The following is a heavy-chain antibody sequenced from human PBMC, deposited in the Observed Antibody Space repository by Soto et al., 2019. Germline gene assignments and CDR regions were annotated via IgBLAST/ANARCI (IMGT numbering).Heavy chain of an antibody. V-gene: IGHV1-46*01. CDR1: GYTFTSYY. J-gene: IGHJ4*02. CDR2: INPSGGST. Sequence: VASVKVSCKASGYTFTSYYMHWVRQAPGQGLEWMGIINPSGGSTSYAQKFQGRVTMTRDTSTSTVYMELSSLRSEDTAVYYCATDPGRSSGWQTLDYWGQGTLVTVSS. D-gene: IGHD6-19*01. CDR3: ATDPGRSSGWQTLDY.